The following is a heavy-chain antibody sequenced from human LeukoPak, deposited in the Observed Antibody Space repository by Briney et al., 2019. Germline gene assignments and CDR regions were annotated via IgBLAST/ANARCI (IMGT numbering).Heavy chain of an antibody. Sequence: SETLSLTCSVSGGSVSSSGYYWVWIRQPPGKGLEWIGSFYSGGKTYYNSSLKSRVTISVDTSRNQFSLTMTSMTAADTAVYYCTRGGGSGYYFGIPRYYFDAWGQGVLVTVSS. CDR1: GGSVSSSGYY. V-gene: IGHV4-39*07. CDR2: FYSGGKT. J-gene: IGHJ4*02. D-gene: IGHD3-22*01. CDR3: TRGGGSGYYFGIPRYYFDA.